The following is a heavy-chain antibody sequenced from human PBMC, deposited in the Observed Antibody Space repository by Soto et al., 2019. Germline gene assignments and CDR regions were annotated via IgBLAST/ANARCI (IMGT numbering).Heavy chain of an antibody. CDR2: INPNSGGT. CDR3: ARVIGTLYDFWSGYYTGPYYGMDV. V-gene: IGHV1-2*02. D-gene: IGHD3-3*01. CDR1: GYTFTGYY. J-gene: IGHJ6*02. Sequence: ASVKVSCKASGYTFTGYYMHWVRQAPGQGLEWMGWINPNSGGTNYAQKFQGRVTMTRDTSISTAYMELSRLRSDDTAVYYCARVIGTLYDFWSGYYTGPYYGMDVWGQGTTVTVSS.